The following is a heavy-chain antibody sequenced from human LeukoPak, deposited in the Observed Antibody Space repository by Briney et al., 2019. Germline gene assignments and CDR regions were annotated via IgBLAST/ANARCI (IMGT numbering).Heavy chain of an antibody. J-gene: IGHJ6*02. CDR3: ARGAYGSGSRPYYYYGMDV. CDR1: GFTVSSNY. Sequence: PGGSLRLSCAASGFTVSSNYMSWVRQAPGKGLEWVSVIYSGGSTYCADSVKGRFTISRDNAKNTLYLQMNSLRAEDTAVYYCARGAYGSGSRPYYYYGMDVWGQGTTVTVSS. V-gene: IGHV3-53*01. D-gene: IGHD3-10*01. CDR2: IYSGGST.